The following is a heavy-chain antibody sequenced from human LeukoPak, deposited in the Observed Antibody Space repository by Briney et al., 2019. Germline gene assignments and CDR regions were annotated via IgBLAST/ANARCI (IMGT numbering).Heavy chain of an antibody. V-gene: IGHV4-30-2*01. CDR1: GGSISSGGYS. J-gene: IGHJ6*02. CDR2: IYHSGST. CDR3: AREEGFWSGLVPYYYGMDV. D-gene: IGHD3-3*01. Sequence: SQTLSLTCAVSGGSISSGGYSWSWIRQPPGKGLEWIGYIYHSGSTYYNPSLKSRVTISVDRSKNQFSLKLSSVTAADTAVYYCAREEGFWSGLVPYYYGMDVWGQGTTVTVSS.